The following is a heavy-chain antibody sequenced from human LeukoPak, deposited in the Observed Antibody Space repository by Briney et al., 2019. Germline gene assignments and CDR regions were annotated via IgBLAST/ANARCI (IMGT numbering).Heavy chain of an antibody. J-gene: IGHJ3*02. V-gene: IGHV1-18*01. CDR3: ASCNAGGDCFDDAFDI. Sequence: ASVKVSCKASGYTFTSYGISWVRQAPGQGLEWMGWISAYNGNTNYAQKLQGRVTMTTDTSTSTAYMELRSLRSDDTAVYYCASCNAGGDCFDDAFDIWGQGTMVTVPS. D-gene: IGHD2-21*02. CDR1: GYTFTSYG. CDR2: ISAYNGNT.